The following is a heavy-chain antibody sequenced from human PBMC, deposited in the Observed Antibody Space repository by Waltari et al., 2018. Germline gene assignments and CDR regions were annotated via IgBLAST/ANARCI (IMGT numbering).Heavy chain of an antibody. J-gene: IGHJ3*02. Sequence: GQGLEWVSAISGRGGSTYYSYSVKGRFTISRDNSKNTLYLQMNSLRAEDTAVYYCAKDRILVVTPSAFDIWGQGTMVTVSS. V-gene: IGHV3-23*01. CDR3: AKDRILVVTPSAFDI. D-gene: IGHD2-15*01. CDR2: ISGRGGST.